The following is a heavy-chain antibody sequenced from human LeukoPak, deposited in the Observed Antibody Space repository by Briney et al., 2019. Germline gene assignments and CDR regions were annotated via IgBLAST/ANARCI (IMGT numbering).Heavy chain of an antibody. CDR2: IIPIFGTA. V-gene: IGHV1-69*13. CDR3: AGRVVAATLFSSAAFDI. CDR1: GGTFSSYA. Sequence: ASVKVSCKASGGTFSSYAISWVRQAPGQGLEWMGGIIPIFGTANYAQKFQGRVTITADESTSTAYMELSSLRSEDTAVYYCAGRVVAATLFSSAAFDIWGQGTMVTVSS. J-gene: IGHJ3*02. D-gene: IGHD2-15*01.